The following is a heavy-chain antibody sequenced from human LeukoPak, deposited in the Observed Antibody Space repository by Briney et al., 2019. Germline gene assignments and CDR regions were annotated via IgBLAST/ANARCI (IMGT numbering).Heavy chain of an antibody. CDR2: IRYDGRKT. Sequence: PGGSLRLSCAASGFTFSSYAMHWVRQAPDKGLEWVAFIRYDGRKTYYADSVKGRFPISRDNSKNTMYLQMNSLRAEDTAVYYCAKDHYYYDSGYFDYWGQGTLVSVSS. CDR3: AKDHYYYDSGYFDY. CDR1: GFTFSSYA. D-gene: IGHD3-22*01. J-gene: IGHJ4*02. V-gene: IGHV3-30*02.